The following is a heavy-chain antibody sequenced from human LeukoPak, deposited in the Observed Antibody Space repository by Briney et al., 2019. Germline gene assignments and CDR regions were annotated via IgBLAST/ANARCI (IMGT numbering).Heavy chain of an antibody. Sequence: GGSLRLSCAASGFTFSSYGMHWVRQAPGKGLEWVAFIRYDGSNKYYADSVKGRFTISRDNAKNSLYLQTNSLRAEDTAVYYCAREGSGRDYYYYGMDVWGQGTTVTVSS. CDR3: AREGSGRDYYYYGMDV. CDR1: GFTFSSYG. CDR2: IRYDGSNK. V-gene: IGHV3-30*02. J-gene: IGHJ6*02. D-gene: IGHD3-10*01.